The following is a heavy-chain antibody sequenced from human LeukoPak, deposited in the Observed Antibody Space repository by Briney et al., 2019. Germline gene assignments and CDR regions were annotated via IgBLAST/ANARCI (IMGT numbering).Heavy chain of an antibody. CDR1: GFTVSSNY. D-gene: IGHD2-21*01. Sequence: GGSLRLSCAASGFTVSSNYMSWVRQAPGKGLEWVSVIYSGGSTYYADSVKGRFTISRDNSKNTLYLQMNSLRAEDTAVYYCARDYSFNGISSDWGQGTLVTVSS. CDR3: ARDYSFNGISSD. V-gene: IGHV3-66*01. CDR2: IYSGGST. J-gene: IGHJ4*02.